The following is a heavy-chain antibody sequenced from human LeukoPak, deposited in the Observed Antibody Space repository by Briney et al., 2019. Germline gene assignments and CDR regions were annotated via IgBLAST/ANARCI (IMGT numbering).Heavy chain of an antibody. D-gene: IGHD3-10*01. V-gene: IGHV3-53*04. CDR2: IYSGGST. J-gene: IGHJ4*02. CDR1: GFTVSSNY. CDR3: ALGRGYYLDY. Sequence: GGSLRLSCAASGFTVSSNYMSWVRQAPGKGLEWVSYIYSGGSTYYADSVKGRFTISRHNSKKPLYLQINSPKAEETAVYYWALGRGYYLDYWGQGTLVTVSS.